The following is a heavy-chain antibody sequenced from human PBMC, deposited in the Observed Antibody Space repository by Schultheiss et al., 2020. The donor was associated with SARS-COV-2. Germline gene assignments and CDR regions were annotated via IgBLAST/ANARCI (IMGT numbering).Heavy chain of an antibody. Sequence: SVKVSCKASGFTFTSSAVQWVRQARGQRLEWIGWIVVGSGNTNYAQKFQERVTITRDMSTSTAYMELSSLRSEDTAVYYCARDVIAAAGNDAFDIWGQGTMVTVSS. J-gene: IGHJ3*02. V-gene: IGHV1-58*01. CDR3: ARDVIAAAGNDAFDI. D-gene: IGHD6-13*01. CDR1: GFTFTSSA. CDR2: IVVGSGNT.